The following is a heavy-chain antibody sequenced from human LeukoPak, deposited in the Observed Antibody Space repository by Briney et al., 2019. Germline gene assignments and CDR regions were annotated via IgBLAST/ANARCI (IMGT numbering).Heavy chain of an antibody. J-gene: IGHJ4*02. V-gene: IGHV3-23*01. Sequence: PGRSLRLSCAASGFSFSSYAMSWVRQAPGKGLEWVSAISGSGGSTYYADSVKGRFTISRDNSKNTLYLQMNSLRAEDTAVYYCAKDSGGSYFYLPYYFDYWGQGTLVTVSS. D-gene: IGHD1-26*01. CDR2: ISGSGGST. CDR1: GFSFSSYA. CDR3: AKDSGGSYFYLPYYFDY.